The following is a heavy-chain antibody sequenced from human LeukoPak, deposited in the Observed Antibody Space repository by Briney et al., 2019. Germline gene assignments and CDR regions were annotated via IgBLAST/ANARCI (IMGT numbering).Heavy chain of an antibody. V-gene: IGHV4-39*01. CDR3: ARHYSSKEYYFDY. Sequence: SETLSLTCTVSGGSISSSSYYWGWIRQPPGKGLEWIGSIYYSGSTYYNPSLKSRVTISVDTSKNQFSLKLSSVTAADTAVYYCARHYSSKEYYFDYWGQGTLVTVSS. D-gene: IGHD2-15*01. CDR2: IYYSGST. J-gene: IGHJ4*02. CDR1: GGSISSSSYY.